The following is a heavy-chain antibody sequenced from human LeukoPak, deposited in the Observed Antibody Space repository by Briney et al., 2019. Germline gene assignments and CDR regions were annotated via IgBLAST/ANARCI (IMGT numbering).Heavy chain of an antibody. D-gene: IGHD4-23*01. V-gene: IGHV1-18*01. Sequence: ASVKVSCKASGYTFIGYSISWVRQAPGHGLEWMGWITPYNGNANYVQNFQGRVTMTTDTSTSTAYMELRSLRSDDTAVYYCAREYGGNPGLFGYWGQGTLVTVSS. J-gene: IGHJ4*02. CDR3: AREYGGNPGLFGY. CDR1: GYTFIGYS. CDR2: ITPYNGNA.